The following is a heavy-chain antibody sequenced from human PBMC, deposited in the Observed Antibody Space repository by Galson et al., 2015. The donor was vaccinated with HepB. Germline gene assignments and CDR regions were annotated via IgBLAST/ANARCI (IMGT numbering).Heavy chain of an antibody. CDR2: IDWDDDK. J-gene: IGHJ3*02. V-gene: IGHV2-70*11. Sequence: PALVKPTQTLTLTCTFSGFSLSTSGMCVSWIRQPPGKALEWLARIDWDDDKYYSTSLKTRLTISKDTSKNQVVLTMTNMDPVDTATYYCARVLLYDYGDYSGGTLDAFDIWGQGTMVTVSS. CDR1: GFSLSTSGMC. D-gene: IGHD4-17*01. CDR3: ARVLLYDYGDYSGGTLDAFDI.